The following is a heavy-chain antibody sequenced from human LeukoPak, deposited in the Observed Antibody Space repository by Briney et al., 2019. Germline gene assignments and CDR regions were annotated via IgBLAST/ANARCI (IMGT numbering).Heavy chain of an antibody. CDR3: ARGYDSNYVPYNWFDP. Sequence: SETLSLTCTVSGYSISSGYYWGWIRQPPGKGLEWIGSIYHSGGTYYNQSLKSRVTISVDTSKNQFSLKLSSVTAADTAVYYCARGYDSNYVPYNWFDPWGQGTLVTVSS. CDR1: GYSISSGYY. CDR2: IYHSGGT. J-gene: IGHJ5*02. D-gene: IGHD4-11*01. V-gene: IGHV4-38-2*02.